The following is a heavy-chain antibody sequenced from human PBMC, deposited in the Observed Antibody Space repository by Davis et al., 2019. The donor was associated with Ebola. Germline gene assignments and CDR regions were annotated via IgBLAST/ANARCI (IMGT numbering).Heavy chain of an antibody. V-gene: IGHV5-51*01. J-gene: IGHJ4*02. CDR3: ARRERYCSSTSCYTDY. CDR2: IYPGDSDT. Sequence: GESLKISCKGSGYSFTSYWIGWVRQMPGKGLEWMGIIYPGDSDTRYSPSFQGHVTISADKSISTAYLQWSSLKASDTAMYYCARRERYCSSTSCYTDYWGQGTLVTVSS. D-gene: IGHD2-2*02. CDR1: GYSFTSYW.